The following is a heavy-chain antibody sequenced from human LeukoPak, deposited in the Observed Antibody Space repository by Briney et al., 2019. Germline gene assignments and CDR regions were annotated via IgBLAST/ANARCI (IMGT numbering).Heavy chain of an antibody. CDR2: IAYDGSRK. J-gene: IGHJ5*02. CDR1: GSTFIGDG. V-gene: IGHV3-30*03. CDR3: TRYDSSRFDP. D-gene: IGHD3-3*01. Sequence: GGSLRLSCAASGSTFIGDGMHSVRQAPGKGLEWVTGIAYDGSRKHYADSVKGRFTISRDNSRNTMDLQMNSLRVEDTAVYHCTRYDSSRFDPWGQGTLVIVSA.